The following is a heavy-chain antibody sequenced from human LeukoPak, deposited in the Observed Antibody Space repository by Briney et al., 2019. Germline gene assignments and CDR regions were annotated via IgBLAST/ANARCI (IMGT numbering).Heavy chain of an antibody. V-gene: IGHV3-7*01. CDR2: IKQDGGEI. Sequence: GGSLRLSCAASGFTFSRYWMSWVRQAPGKGLEWVANIKQDGGEIYYVDSVKGRFTISRDNAKNSVYLHMNSLRAEDTAVYYCERADRFYWGQGSLVTVSS. CDR3: ERADRFY. D-gene: IGHD3-16*01. CDR1: GFTFSRYW. J-gene: IGHJ4*02.